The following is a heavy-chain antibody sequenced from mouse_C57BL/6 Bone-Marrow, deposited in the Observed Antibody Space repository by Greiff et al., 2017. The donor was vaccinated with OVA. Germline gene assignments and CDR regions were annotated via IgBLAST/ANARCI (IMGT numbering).Heavy chain of an antibody. J-gene: IGHJ2*01. CDR2: IWGGGST. V-gene: IGHV2-9*01. Sequence: VHLVESGPGLVAPSQSLSITCTVYGFSLTSYGVDWVRQPPGKGLEWLGVIWGGGSTNYNSALKSRLSISKDNSKSQVFLKMNSLQTDDTARYYCATNWLGSYFDYWGQGTTRTVSS. CDR3: ATNWLGSYFDY. CDR1: GFSLTSYG. D-gene: IGHD4-1*02.